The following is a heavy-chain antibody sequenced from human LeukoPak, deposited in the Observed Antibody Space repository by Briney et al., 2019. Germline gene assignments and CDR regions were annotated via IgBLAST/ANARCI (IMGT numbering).Heavy chain of an antibody. V-gene: IGHV1-46*01. D-gene: IGHD4-23*01. CDR1: GYSFTTYY. J-gene: IGHJ4*02. Sequence: ASVKVSCKASGYSFTTYYMHWMRQAPGQGLEWMGTMNPRGGSTNYEQKFQGRVTMIRDPATSTVDMELSSLRFGDTAVYYCARVDDYGGNSVGYWGQGTLVTVSS. CDR3: ARVDDYGGNSVGY. CDR2: MNPRGGST.